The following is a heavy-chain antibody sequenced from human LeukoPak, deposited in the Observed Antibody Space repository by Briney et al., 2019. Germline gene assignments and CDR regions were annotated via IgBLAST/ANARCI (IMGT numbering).Heavy chain of an antibody. V-gene: IGHV3-30*18. CDR3: VQENYYGSGSTFDN. Sequence: GGSLRLSCAASGFTFSSYGMHWVRQAPGKGLEWVAVISHDGSNKYYVNSVKGRFTISRDNSKNTLYLQMNSLRAEDTAVYYCVQENYYGSGSTFDNWGQGTLVTVSS. D-gene: IGHD3-10*01. J-gene: IGHJ4*02. CDR1: GFTFSSYG. CDR2: ISHDGSNK.